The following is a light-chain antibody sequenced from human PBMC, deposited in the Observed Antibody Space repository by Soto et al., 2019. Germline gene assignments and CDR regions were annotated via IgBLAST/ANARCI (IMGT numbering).Light chain of an antibody. Sequence: EVVLTHSPATLAVSACGAVTLSRRASQSVRTNVAWYQQIPGQAPRLLVYGASTRATGVPARFTGSGSGIEFSLTISSLLSEDSAVYYCQQRSMWPLTFGGGTKVDIK. CDR3: QQRSMWPLT. CDR1: QSVRTN. J-gene: IGKJ4*01. CDR2: GAS. V-gene: IGKV3-15*01.